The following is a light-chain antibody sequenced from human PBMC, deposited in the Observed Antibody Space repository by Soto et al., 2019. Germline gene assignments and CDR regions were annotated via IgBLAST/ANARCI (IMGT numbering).Light chain of an antibody. V-gene: IGLV2-23*01. CDR1: SSDVGRFNL. CDR3: CSYAGSSTYV. J-gene: IGLJ1*01. Sequence: QSALTQPASVSGSPGQSITISCTGTSSDVGRFNLVSWYQQRPGKAPKLMIFEGSGRPSGVSNRFSGSKSGNTASLTLSGLQAEDEADYYCCSYAGSSTYVFGTRTKLTVL. CDR2: EGS.